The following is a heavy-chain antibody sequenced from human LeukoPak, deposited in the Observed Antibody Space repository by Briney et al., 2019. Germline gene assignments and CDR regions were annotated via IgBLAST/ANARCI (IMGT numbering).Heavy chain of an antibody. CDR1: GFSLSTTGMC. D-gene: IGHD1-1*01. J-gene: IGHJ4*02. CDR3: ARTSTGTTPRRFDY. V-gene: IGHV2-70*17. CDR2: IDWDDDK. Sequence: ESGPTLVNPTQPLTLTCTFSGFSLSTTGMCVSWIRQPPVKALEWLARIDWDDDKFYSTSLKTRLTISKDTSKNQVVLTMTNMDPVDTATYYCARTSTGTTPRRFDYWGQGTLVTVSS.